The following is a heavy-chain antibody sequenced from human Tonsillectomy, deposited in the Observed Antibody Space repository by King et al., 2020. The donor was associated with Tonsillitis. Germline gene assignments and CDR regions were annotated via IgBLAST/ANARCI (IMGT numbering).Heavy chain of an antibody. D-gene: IGHD2/OR15-2a*01. J-gene: IGHJ2*01. Sequence: VQLQQWGAGLLKPSETLSLICGVYGGSLRHSYCTWIRQPPGKGLEWIGEFDHSGSATYNPSLKSRVTIPVDTSKDQFSLKLHSVTAADTAVYFCARGRGVTVRRRYFDLWGRGTPVTVSS. CDR2: FDHSGSA. CDR3: ARGRGVTVRRRYFDL. V-gene: IGHV4-34*01. CDR1: GGSLRHSY.